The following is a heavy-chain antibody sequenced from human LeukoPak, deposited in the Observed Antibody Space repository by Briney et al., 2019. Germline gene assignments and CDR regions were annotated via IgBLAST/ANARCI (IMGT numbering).Heavy chain of an antibody. J-gene: IGHJ2*01. CDR3: ARGRRVVRGLLYWHFDL. CDR1: VGSFSGYY. V-gene: IGHV4-34*01. Sequence: SETVSLTCAVYVGSFSGYYWSWIRQPPGKGLEWIGEINHSGSTNYNPSLKSRVTISVDTSKNQFSLKLSSVTAADTAVYYCARGRRVVRGLLYWHFDLWGRGTLVTVSS. D-gene: IGHD3-10*01. CDR2: INHSGST.